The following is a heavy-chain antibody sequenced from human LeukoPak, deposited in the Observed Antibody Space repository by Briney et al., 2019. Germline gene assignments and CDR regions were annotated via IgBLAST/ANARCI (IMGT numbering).Heavy chain of an antibody. J-gene: IGHJ6*02. V-gene: IGHV3-53*04. CDR1: GFTVSSNY. Sequence: GGFLRLSCAASGFTVSSNYMSWVRQAPGKGLEWVSVIYSGGSTYYADSVKGRFTISRHNSKNTLYLQMNSLRAEDTAVYYCARAYCGGDCYSTYYYYGMDVWGQGTTVTVSS. CDR3: ARAYCGGDCYSTYYYYGMDV. CDR2: IYSGGST. D-gene: IGHD2-21*02.